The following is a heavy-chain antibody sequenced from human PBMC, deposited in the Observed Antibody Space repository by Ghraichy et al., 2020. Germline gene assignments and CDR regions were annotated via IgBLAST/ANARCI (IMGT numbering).Heavy chain of an antibody. J-gene: IGHJ4*02. CDR2: INHSGST. CDR3: ARGHPRPNGQCHFDY. CDR1: GGSFSGYY. Sequence: SETLSLTCAVYGGSFSGYYWSWIRQPPGKGLEWIGEINHSGSTNYNPSLKSRVTISVDTSKNQFSLKLSSVTAADTAVYYCARGHPRPNGQCHFDYWGQGTLVTVSS. V-gene: IGHV4-34*01. D-gene: IGHD2-8*01.